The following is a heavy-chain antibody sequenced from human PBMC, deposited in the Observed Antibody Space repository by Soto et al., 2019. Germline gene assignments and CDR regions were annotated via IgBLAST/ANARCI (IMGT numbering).Heavy chain of an antibody. J-gene: IGHJ5*02. CDR2: ISSNGGST. V-gene: IGHV3-64D*06. Sequence: GGSLRLSCSASGFTFSSYAMHWVRQAPGKGLEYVSAISSNGGSTYYADSVKGRFTISRDNSKNTLYLQMSSLRAEDTAVYYCVKDRCSGGSCYSDWFDPWGQGTLVTVSS. D-gene: IGHD2-15*01. CDR1: GFTFSSYA. CDR3: VKDRCSGGSCYSDWFDP.